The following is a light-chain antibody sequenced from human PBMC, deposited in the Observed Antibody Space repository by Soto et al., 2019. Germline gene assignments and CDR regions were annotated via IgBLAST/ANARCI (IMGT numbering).Light chain of an antibody. Sequence: QSVLTQPPSASGTPGQSVTISCSGISSNIGRNTVNWYQQLSGAAPKLLIHNNDQRPSGVPDRFSGSKSDTSASLAISGLQSSDEADYYCAACDDSLTAVLFGGGTKVTVL. V-gene: IGLV1-44*01. CDR3: AACDDSLTAVL. CDR2: NND. J-gene: IGLJ3*02. CDR1: SSNIGRNT.